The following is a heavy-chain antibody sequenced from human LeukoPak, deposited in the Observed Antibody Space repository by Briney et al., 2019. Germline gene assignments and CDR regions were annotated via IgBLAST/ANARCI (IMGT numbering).Heavy chain of an antibody. CDR1: GGSISSSNW. CDR3: ASHYYDSSGYYFGDY. Sequence: SGTLSLTCAVSGGSISSSNWWSWVRQPPGKGLEWIGEIYHSGSTNYNPSLKSRVTISVDKSKNQFSLKLSSVTAADTAVYYCASHYYDSSGYYFGDYWGQGTLVTVSS. J-gene: IGHJ4*02. CDR2: IYHSGST. D-gene: IGHD3-22*01. V-gene: IGHV4-4*02.